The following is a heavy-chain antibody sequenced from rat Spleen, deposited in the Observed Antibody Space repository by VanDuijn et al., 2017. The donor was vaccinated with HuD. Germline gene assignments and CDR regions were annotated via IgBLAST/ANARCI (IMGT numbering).Heavy chain of an antibody. D-gene: IGHD1-2*01. CDR1: GYTFTSYY. V-gene: IGHV1-43*01. CDR2: INTGSGGT. CDR3: ARRRYSSYIYVDDY. J-gene: IGHJ2*01. Sequence: QVQLQQSGAELAKPGSSVKISCEASGYTFTSYYISWIKQTTGQGLDYIGYINTGSGGTNYNEKFKGKATLTVDKSSSTAFMQLSSLTPDDSAVYYCARRRYSSYIYVDDYWGQGVMVTVSS.